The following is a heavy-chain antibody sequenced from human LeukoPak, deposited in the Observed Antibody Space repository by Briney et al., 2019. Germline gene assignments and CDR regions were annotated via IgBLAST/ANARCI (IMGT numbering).Heavy chain of an antibody. CDR2: ISGSGGST. V-gene: IGHV3-23*01. CDR1: GFTFNIYW. D-gene: IGHD4-23*01. CDR3: AKWSPYGGDPGY. Sequence: RGSLRLSCAASGFTFNIYWMSWVRQAPGKGLEWVSAISGSGGSTYYADSVKGRFTISRDNSKNTLYLQMSSLRAEDTAVYYCAKWSPYGGDPGYWGQGTLVTVSS. J-gene: IGHJ4*02.